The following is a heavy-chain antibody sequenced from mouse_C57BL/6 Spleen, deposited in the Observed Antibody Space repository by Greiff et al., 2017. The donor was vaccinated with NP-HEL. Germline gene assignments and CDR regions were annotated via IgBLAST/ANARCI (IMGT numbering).Heavy chain of an antibody. CDR1: GYTFTSYW. CDR3: ARGITTVVANDWYFDV. Sequence: QVQLKQPGAELVKPGASVKLSCKASGYTFTSYWIHWVKQRPGQGLEWIGMIHPNSGSTNYNEKFKSKATLTVDKSSSTAYMQLSSLTSEDSAVYYSARGITTVVANDWYFDVWGTGTTVTVSS. J-gene: IGHJ1*03. D-gene: IGHD1-1*01. V-gene: IGHV1-64*01. CDR2: IHPNSGST.